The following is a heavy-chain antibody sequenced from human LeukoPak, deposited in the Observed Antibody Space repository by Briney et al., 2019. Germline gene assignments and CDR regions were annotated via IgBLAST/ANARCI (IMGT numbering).Heavy chain of an antibody. J-gene: IGHJ4*02. CDR3: ARVMITFGGAIDY. V-gene: IGHV4-30-4*01. CDR1: GGSISSGDYY. D-gene: IGHD3-16*01. CDR2: IYYSGST. Sequence: SQTLSLTCTVSGGSISSGDYYWSWIRQPPGKGLEWIGYIYYSGSTYYNPSLKSRVTISVDTSKKQFSLKLSSVTAADTAVYYCARVMITFGGAIDYWGQGTLITVSS.